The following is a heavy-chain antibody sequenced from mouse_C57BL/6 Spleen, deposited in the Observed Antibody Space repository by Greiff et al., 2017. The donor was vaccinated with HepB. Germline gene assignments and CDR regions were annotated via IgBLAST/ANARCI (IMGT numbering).Heavy chain of an antibody. CDR2: IYPRSGNT. J-gene: IGHJ1*03. D-gene: IGHD2-4*01. CDR1: GYTFTSYG. CDR3: AAIYYDYDGYFGV. Sequence: QVQLQQSGAELARPGASVKLSCKASGYTFTSYGISWVKQRTGQGLEWIGEIYPRSGNTYYNEKFKGKATLTADKSSSTAYMELRSLTSEDTAVYFCAAIYYDYDGYFGVWGTGTTVTVAS. V-gene: IGHV1-81*01.